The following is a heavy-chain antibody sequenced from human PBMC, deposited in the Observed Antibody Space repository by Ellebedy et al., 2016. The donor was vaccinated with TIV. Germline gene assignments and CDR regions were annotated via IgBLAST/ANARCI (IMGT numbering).Heavy chain of an antibody. CDR3: ARSSISVFGVTDAFDI. CDR1: GGSISRDS. Sequence: MPGGSLRLSCTVSGGSISRDSWSWIRQHPGNGLEWIGYIFGSGGTIYNPSLRNRVSISLDRSQKQVSLNLTSVTAADSAVYFCARSSISVFGVTDAFDIWGQGTSVTVSS. CDR2: IFGSGGT. V-gene: IGHV4-59*01. D-gene: IGHD3-3*01. J-gene: IGHJ3*02.